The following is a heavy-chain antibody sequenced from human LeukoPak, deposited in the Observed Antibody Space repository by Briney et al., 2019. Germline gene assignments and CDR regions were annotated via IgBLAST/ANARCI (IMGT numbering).Heavy chain of an antibody. Sequence: GGSLRLSCAASGFTFSDYYMSWIRQAPGKGLECVSYISSSGGTIYYADSVKGRFTISRDNAKNSLYLQMNSLRAEDTAMYYCARVMGVYSFDYWGQGTLVTVSS. CDR1: GFTFSDYY. CDR3: ARVMGVYSFDY. J-gene: IGHJ4*02. V-gene: IGHV3-11*01. D-gene: IGHD4-11*01. CDR2: ISSSGGTI.